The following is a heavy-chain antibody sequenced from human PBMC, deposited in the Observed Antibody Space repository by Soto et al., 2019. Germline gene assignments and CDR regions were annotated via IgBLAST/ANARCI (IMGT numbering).Heavy chain of an antibody. CDR3: ARGQGYSYGLDY. CDR1: GGSFSGYY. D-gene: IGHD5-18*01. V-gene: IGHV4-34*01. CDR2: INHSGST. Sequence: PSETLSLTCAVYGGSFSGYYWSWIRQPPGKGLEWIGEINHSGSTNYNPSLKSRVTISVDTSKNQFSLKLSSVTAAGTAVYYCARGQGYSYGLDYWGQGTLVTVSS. J-gene: IGHJ4*02.